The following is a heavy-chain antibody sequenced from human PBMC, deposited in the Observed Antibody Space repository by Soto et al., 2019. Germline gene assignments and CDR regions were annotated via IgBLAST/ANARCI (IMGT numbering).Heavy chain of an antibody. J-gene: IGHJ5*02. CDR2: ISAYNGNT. CDR3: ARDRDSYGANWFDP. V-gene: IGHV1-18*01. D-gene: IGHD5-18*01. Sequence: GASVKVSCKASGYTFTNFGISWVRQAPGQGLEWMGWISAYNGNTNYAQNFQGRVTMTTDTSTSTAYMELSSLRSEDTAVYYCARDRDSYGANWFDPWGQGTQVTVSS. CDR1: GYTFTNFG.